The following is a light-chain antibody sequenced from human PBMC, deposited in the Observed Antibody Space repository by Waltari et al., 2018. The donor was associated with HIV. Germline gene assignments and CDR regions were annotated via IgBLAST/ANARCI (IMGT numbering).Light chain of an antibody. J-gene: IGLJ2*01. CDR1: SSDVGGYNY. CDR2: DVS. Sequence: QSALTQPASVSGSPGQSLTISCTVTSSDVGGYNYVSWYQQHPGKAPKLMIYDVSKRPSGVSNRFSGSKSGNTASLTISGLQAEDEADYYCCSYAGSSTHVVFGGGTKLTVL. V-gene: IGLV2-23*02. CDR3: CSYAGSSTHVV.